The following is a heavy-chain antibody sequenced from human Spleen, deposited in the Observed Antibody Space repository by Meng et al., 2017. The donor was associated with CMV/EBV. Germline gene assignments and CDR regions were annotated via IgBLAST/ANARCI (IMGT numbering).Heavy chain of an antibody. CDR1: GDSISSYY. D-gene: IGHD2-8*01. CDR2: MYDSGST. J-gene: IGHJ4*02. V-gene: IGHV4-59*01. CDR3: AREVRMGYVDY. Sequence: SETLSLTCSVSGDSISSYYWSWIRQPPGKGLEWIGFMYDSGSTNYNPSLKSRVTISVDTSKNQFSLKVTSVTAADTAVYYCAREVRMGYVDYWGQGTLVTVSS.